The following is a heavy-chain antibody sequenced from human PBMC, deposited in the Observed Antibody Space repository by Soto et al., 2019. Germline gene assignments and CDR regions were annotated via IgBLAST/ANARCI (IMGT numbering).Heavy chain of an antibody. CDR2: FDPEEGEI. J-gene: IGHJ4*02. Sequence: RASVKVSCKVAGHSLTDLSMHWVRQGPGRGLEWLGGFDPEEGEIIYAQNFQGRIRLTEDTSTDTAFMELNSLKSEDTAIYYCATTRTTYVYDFDSWGQGILVTVSS. V-gene: IGHV1-24*01. D-gene: IGHD3-16*01. CDR1: GHSLTDLS. CDR3: ATTRTTYVYDFDS.